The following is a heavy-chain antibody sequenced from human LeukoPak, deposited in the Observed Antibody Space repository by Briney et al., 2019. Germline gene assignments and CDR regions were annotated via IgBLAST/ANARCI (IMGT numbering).Heavy chain of an antibody. CDR2: IYYSGST. J-gene: IGHJ4*02. D-gene: IGHD3-16*02. CDR1: GGSISSYY. Sequence: SETLSLTCTVSGGSISSYYWSWIRQPPGKGLEWIGYIYYSGSTNYNPSLKGRVTISVDTSKNQFPLKLSSVTAADTAVYYCASSFSYPLLFDYWGQGTLVTVSS. CDR3: ASSFSYPLLFDY. V-gene: IGHV4-59*01.